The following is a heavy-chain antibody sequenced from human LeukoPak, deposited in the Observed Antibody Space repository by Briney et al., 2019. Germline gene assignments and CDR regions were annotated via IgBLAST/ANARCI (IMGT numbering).Heavy chain of an antibody. CDR2: INHSGST. Sequence: SETLSLTCAVYGGSISGYYWSLIRQPPGKGLEWIGEINHSGSTNYNPSLKSRVTISVDTSKNPFSLQLSSVTAADTAVYYCTRGLSSSGTRYYYMDVWGKGTTVTVSS. CDR3: TRGLSSSGTRYYYMDV. J-gene: IGHJ6*03. CDR1: GGSISGYY. V-gene: IGHV4-34*01. D-gene: IGHD6-13*01.